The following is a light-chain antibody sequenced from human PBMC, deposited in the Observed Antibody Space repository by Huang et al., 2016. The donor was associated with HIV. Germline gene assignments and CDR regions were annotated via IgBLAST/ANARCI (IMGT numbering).Light chain of an antibody. CDR3: QQYDNLPWT. J-gene: IGKJ1*01. Sequence: DIQMTQSPSSLSASVGDRVTITCWASQDISTYLNWYQQKPGNAPEVLIYAASNLETGGPSRFSGSGSGTDFTFTISSLQPGDIATYYCQQYDNLPWTFGQGTKVEIK. CDR2: AAS. V-gene: IGKV1-33*01. CDR1: QDISTY.